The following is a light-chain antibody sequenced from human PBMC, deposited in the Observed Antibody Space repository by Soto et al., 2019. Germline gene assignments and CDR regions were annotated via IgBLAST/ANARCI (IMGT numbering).Light chain of an antibody. J-gene: IGLJ1*01. Sequence: QSVLTQPASVSGSPGQSITISCTGTSSDVGGYNYVSWYQHHPGEAPKLMIYDVSNRPSGVSNRFSGSKSGNTASLTISGLQPEDEADYYCSSYTTSNTRQIVFGTGTKLTAL. CDR2: DVS. CDR3: SSYTTSNTRQIV. V-gene: IGLV2-14*03. CDR1: SSDVGGYNY.